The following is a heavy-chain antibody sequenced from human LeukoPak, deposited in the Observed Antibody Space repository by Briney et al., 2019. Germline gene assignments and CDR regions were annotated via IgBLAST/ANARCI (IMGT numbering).Heavy chain of an antibody. Sequence: AGGSLRLSCAASGFTFSSYSMNWVQQAPGKGLEWVSSISSSSSYIYYADSVKGRFTISRDNAKNSLYLQMNSLRAEDTAVYYCARDVMGDGGWYGSDAFDIWGQGTMVTVSS. J-gene: IGHJ3*02. D-gene: IGHD6-19*01. CDR3: ARDVMGDGGWYGSDAFDI. V-gene: IGHV3-21*01. CDR2: ISSSSSYI. CDR1: GFTFSSYS.